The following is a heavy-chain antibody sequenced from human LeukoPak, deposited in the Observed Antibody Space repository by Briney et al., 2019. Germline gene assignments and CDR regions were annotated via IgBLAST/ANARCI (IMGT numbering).Heavy chain of an antibody. D-gene: IGHD5-24*01. CDR3: AKGTMGRDGYNYFSYFDY. CDR2: ISGRGGST. J-gene: IGHJ4*02. V-gene: IGHV3-23*01. Sequence: PGGSLRLSCAASGFTFSSYAMIGVRQAPGEGLEWVSAISGRGGSTYYEDSVKGRFPISRDNSKHTLYLQMNGLRDEETAVYYCAKGTMGRDGYNYFSYFDYWGQGTLVTVSS. CDR1: GFTFSSYA.